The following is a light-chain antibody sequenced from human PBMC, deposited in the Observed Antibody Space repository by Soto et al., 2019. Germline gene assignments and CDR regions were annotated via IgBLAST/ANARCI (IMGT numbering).Light chain of an antibody. CDR3: QQRSNWPIIT. CDR1: QSVSSY. V-gene: IGKV3-11*01. CDR2: DAS. J-gene: IGKJ5*01. Sequence: EIVLPQSPATLPLSPGERATLSCSASQSVSSYLAWYQQKPXQAPRLLIYDASIRANGIPARFSGSGSGTDFTLTISSLEPEDFAVYHCQQRSNWPIITFGHGTRLEIK.